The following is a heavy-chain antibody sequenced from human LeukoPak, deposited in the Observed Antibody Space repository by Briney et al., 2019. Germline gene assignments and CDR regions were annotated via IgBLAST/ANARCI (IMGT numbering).Heavy chain of an antibody. J-gene: IGHJ6*02. D-gene: IGHD2-2*01. Sequence: GESLKISCKGSGYSFTSYWIGWVRQMPGKGLEWMGIVYPGDSDTRYSPSFQGQVTISADKSISTAYLQWSSLKASDAAMYYCARSIVVVPAAMGYHYYGMDVWGQGTTVTVSS. CDR1: GYSFTSYW. CDR3: ARSIVVVPAAMGYHYYGMDV. V-gene: IGHV5-51*01. CDR2: VYPGDSDT.